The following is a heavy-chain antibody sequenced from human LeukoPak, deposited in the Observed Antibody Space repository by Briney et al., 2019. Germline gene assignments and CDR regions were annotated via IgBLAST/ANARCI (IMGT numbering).Heavy chain of an antibody. J-gene: IGHJ6*03. CDR1: GFTFSSYS. CDR3: ARGMTTWDYHYYMDV. CDR2: ISSSSSYI. D-gene: IGHD3-16*01. Sequence: GGSLRLSCAASGFTFSSYSMNWVRQAPGKGLEWVSSISSSSSYIYYADSVKGRFTISRDNAKNSLYLQMNSLRAEDTAFYYCARGMTTWDYHYYMDVWGKGTPVTVS. V-gene: IGHV3-21*04.